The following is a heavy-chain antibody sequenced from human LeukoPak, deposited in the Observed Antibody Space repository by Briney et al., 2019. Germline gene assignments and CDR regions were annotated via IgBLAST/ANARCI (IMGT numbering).Heavy chain of an antibody. CDR2: LDPADGGR. V-gene: IGHV1-24*01. D-gene: IGHD1-26*01. J-gene: IGHJ1*01. CDR3: ATGTPWHLLHLQH. Sequence: ASVKVSCKGSGYSLNELSIHWVRQAPGQGGAWMGRLDPADGGRIYAQKFQGRVTMTEETSTNTAYMELSSLNSEDTAVSYCATGTPWHLLHLQHWGQGTLVTVSS. CDR1: GYSLNELS.